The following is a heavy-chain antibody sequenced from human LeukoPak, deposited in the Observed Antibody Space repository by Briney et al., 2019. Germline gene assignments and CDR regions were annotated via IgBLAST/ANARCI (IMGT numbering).Heavy chain of an antibody. D-gene: IGHD3-10*01. CDR2: IKQDGSEK. V-gene: IGHV3-7*01. CDR1: GFTFSSYW. Sequence: GGSLRLSCAASGFTFSSYWMSWARQAPGKGLEWVANIKQDGSEKYYVDSVKGRFTISRDNAKNSLYLQMNSLRAEDTAVYYCARDYYYGSGSYYGGVFDYWGQGTLVTVSS. J-gene: IGHJ4*02. CDR3: ARDYYYGSGSYYGGVFDY.